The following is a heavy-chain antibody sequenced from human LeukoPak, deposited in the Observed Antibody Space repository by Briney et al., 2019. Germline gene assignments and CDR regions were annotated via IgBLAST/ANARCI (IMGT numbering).Heavy chain of an antibody. CDR2: INTDGSST. CDR1: GFTFSSYW. Sequence: GGSLRLSCAASGFTFSSYWMHWVRQAPGKGLVWVSRINTDGSSTSYADSVKGRFTISRDNAKNSLYLQMNSLRAEDTAVYYCVIDYDTRFDFWGQGTLVTVSS. CDR3: VIDYDTRFDF. J-gene: IGHJ4*02. V-gene: IGHV3-74*01. D-gene: IGHD3-9*01.